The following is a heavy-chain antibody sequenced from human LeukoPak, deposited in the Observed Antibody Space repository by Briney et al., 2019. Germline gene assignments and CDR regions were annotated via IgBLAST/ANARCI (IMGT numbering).Heavy chain of an antibody. CDR3: AAPTVGYCSGGSCYSGLGDAFDI. J-gene: IGHJ3*02. CDR2: IRTSISYI. CDR1: GFTFSSDS. Sequence: GRSLRPSCAASGFTFSSDSTNCVRQAPRKGMEWVSSIRTSISYIYHANSVKGRFTISRDNAKNSLYLQMNSLRAEDTAVYYCAAPTVGYCSGGSCYSGLGDAFDIWGQGTMVTVSS. D-gene: IGHD2-15*01. V-gene: IGHV3-21*01.